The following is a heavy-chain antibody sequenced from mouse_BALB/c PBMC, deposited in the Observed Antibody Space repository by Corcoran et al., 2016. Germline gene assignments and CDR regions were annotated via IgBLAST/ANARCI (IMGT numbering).Heavy chain of an antibody. CDR1: GYTFTNFG. J-gene: IGHJ4*01. CDR3: AREPRAMDY. V-gene: IGHV9-3-1*01. CDR2: INTNTGKT. Sequence: QIQLVQSGPELKKPGETVKISCKASGYTFTNFGMNWVKQAPGKGLMWMGWINTNTGKTTYADDFKGRFAFSLETSASTANLQINNLKNEDTATYFSAREPRAMDYWGQGTSVTVSS.